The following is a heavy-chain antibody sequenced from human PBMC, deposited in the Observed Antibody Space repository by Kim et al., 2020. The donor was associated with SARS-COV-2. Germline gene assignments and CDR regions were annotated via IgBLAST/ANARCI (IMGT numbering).Heavy chain of an antibody. V-gene: IGHV4-59*01. Sequence: NPSLNSRVTISVDTSKNQFSLELSSVTAADTAVYYCASVGGWEPRGAFDIWGQGTMVTVSS. D-gene: IGHD1-26*01. J-gene: IGHJ3*02. CDR3: ASVGGWEPRGAFDI.